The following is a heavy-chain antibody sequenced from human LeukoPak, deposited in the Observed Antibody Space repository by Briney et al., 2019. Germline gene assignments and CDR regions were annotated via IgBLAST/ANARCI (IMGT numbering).Heavy chain of an antibody. CDR2: ISSSGSTI. D-gene: IGHD4-17*01. J-gene: IGHJ4*02. CDR3: ARGGYTVTTYRAY. Sequence: GGSLRLSCAASGFTLSSYEMNWVRQAPGKGLEWVSYISSSGSTIYYADSVKGRFTISRDNAKNSLYLQMNSLRAEDTAVYYCARGGYTVTTYRAYWGQGTLVTVSS. V-gene: IGHV3-48*03. CDR1: GFTLSSYE.